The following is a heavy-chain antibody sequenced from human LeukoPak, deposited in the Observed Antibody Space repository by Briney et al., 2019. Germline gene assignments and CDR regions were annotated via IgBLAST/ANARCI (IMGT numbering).Heavy chain of an antibody. CDR1: GYTFTGYY. J-gene: IGHJ6*02. Sequence: VASVKVSCKASGYTFTGYYMHWVRQAPGQGLEWMGWINPNSGGTNYAQKFQGRVTMTRDTSISTAYMELSRLRSDDTAVYYCARDFVSKEGGMDVWGQGTTVTVSS. CDR2: INPNSGGT. CDR3: ARDFVSKEGGMDV. V-gene: IGHV1-2*02. D-gene: IGHD3-3*01.